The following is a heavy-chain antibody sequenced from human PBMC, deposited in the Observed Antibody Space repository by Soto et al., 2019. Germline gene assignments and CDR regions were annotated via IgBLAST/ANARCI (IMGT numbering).Heavy chain of an antibody. V-gene: IGHV3-23*01. CDR2: ISGSGDST. CDR3: AKDRDGAAAGPTKFYGMDV. D-gene: IGHD6-13*01. Sequence: PGGSLRLSCAASGFTFSSYAMSWVRQAPGKGLEWVSVISGSGDSTYYADSVRGRFTISRDNSKNTLYLQMNSLRAEDTAVYYCAKDRDGAAAGPTKFYGMDVWGQGPTVTVSS. J-gene: IGHJ6*02. CDR1: GFTFSSYA.